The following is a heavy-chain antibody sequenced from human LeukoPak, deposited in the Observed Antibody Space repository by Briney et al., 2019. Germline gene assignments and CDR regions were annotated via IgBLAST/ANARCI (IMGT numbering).Heavy chain of an antibody. CDR2: IYTSGST. CDR1: GGSISSYY. Sequence: KASETLSLTCTVSGGSISSYYGSWIRQPAGKGLEWIGRIYTSGSTNYNPSLKSRVTMSVDTSKNQFSLKLSSVTAADTAVYYCARESGVMVTFGGVINNWFDPWGQGTLVTVSS. CDR3: ARESGVMVTFGGVINNWFDP. J-gene: IGHJ5*02. D-gene: IGHD3-16*02. V-gene: IGHV4-4*07.